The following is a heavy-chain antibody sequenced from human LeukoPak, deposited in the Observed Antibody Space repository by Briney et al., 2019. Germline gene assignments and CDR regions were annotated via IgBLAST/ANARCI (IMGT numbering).Heavy chain of an antibody. J-gene: IGHJ3*01. CDR1: GFTLSNYN. V-gene: IGHV3-21*04. CDR2: ISSSSSPI. CDR3: ARDTYYYDSSGYYTVK. Sequence: GGSLRLSCAASGFTLSNYNMHWVRQAPGKGLEWVSSISSSSSPIYYSDSVKGRFTISRDNSKNTLYLQMNSLRAEDTAVYYCARDTYYYDSSGYYTVKWGQGTMVTVSS. D-gene: IGHD3-22*01.